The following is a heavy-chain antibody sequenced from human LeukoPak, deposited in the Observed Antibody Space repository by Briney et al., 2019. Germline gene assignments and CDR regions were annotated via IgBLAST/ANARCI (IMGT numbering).Heavy chain of an antibody. D-gene: IGHD1-26*01. CDR2: INHSGST. CDR1: GFTFSDHY. Sequence: GSLRLSCAASGFTFSDHYMDWVRQAPGKGLEWVGEINHSGSTNYNPSLKSRVTISVDTSKNQFSLKLISVTAADTAVYYCARFLRGATNALEIWGQGTMVTVSS. V-gene: IGHV4-34*01. J-gene: IGHJ3*02. CDR3: ARFLRGATNALEI.